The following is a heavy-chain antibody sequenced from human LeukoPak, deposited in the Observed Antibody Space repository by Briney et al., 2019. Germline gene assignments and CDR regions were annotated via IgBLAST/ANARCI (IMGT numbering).Heavy chain of an antibody. CDR2: IYYSGST. D-gene: IGHD3-22*01. Sequence: PSETLSLTCTVSGGSISSSSYYWGWIRQPPGKGLEWIGSIYYSGSTYYNPSLKSRVSISVDTSKSQFSLKLTSVTAADTAVYYCARIYDSSGLYYFDYWGQGTLVTVSS. CDR3: ARIYDSSGLYYFDY. CDR1: GGSISSSSYY. J-gene: IGHJ4*02. V-gene: IGHV4-39*01.